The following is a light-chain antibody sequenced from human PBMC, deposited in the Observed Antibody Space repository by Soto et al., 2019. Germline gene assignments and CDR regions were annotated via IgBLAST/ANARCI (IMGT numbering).Light chain of an antibody. Sequence: DIQMTQYPSTLSASVGDRVTITFRASQSISSWLAWYQQKPGKAPKLLIYKASSLEGGVPSRFSGSGSGTEFTLTISSLQPDDFATYYCQQYNSYWTFGQGTKVDNK. J-gene: IGKJ1*01. CDR1: QSISSW. CDR3: QQYNSYWT. V-gene: IGKV1-5*03. CDR2: KAS.